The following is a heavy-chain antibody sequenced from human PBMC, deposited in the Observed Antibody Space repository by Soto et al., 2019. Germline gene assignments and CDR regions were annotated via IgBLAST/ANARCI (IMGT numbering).Heavy chain of an antibody. V-gene: IGHV1-18*01. D-gene: IGHD3-10*01. CDR3: ARDLVGVRPVSHWCDP. CDR2: ISAYNGNT. Sequence: QVQLVQSGAEVKKPGASVKVSCKASGYTFTSYGISWVRQAPGQGLELMGWISAYNGNTNYAQKLQGRVTMTTDTSTSTAYMELRSLRSDDTAVYYCARDLVGVRPVSHWCDPWGQGTLVTVSS. CDR1: GYTFTSYG. J-gene: IGHJ5*02.